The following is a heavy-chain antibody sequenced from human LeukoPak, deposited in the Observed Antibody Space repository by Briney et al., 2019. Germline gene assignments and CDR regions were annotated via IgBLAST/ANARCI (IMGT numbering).Heavy chain of an antibody. CDR1: GLXVSSKD. CDR2: IYSGGST. D-gene: IGHD5-12*01. CDR3: ATLARFAFDI. Sequence: GGSLRLSCAASGLXVSSKDISWVRQAPGKGLEWVSVIYSGGSTHYADSVKGRFTISRDNSKNTLYLQMNSLRAEDTAVYYCATLARFAFDIWGQGTMVTVSS. V-gene: IGHV3-53*01. J-gene: IGHJ3*02.